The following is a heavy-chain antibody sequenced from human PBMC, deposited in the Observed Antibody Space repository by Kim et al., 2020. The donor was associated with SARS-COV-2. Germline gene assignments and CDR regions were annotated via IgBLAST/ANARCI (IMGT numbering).Heavy chain of an antibody. V-gene: IGHV4-31*03. D-gene: IGHD3-10*01. Sequence: SETLSLTCTVSGGSISSGGYYWSWIRQHPGKGLEWIGYIYYSGSTYYNPSLKSRVTISVDTSKNQFSLKLSSVTAADTAVYYCARGEYYYGSGSYYIFDPWGQGTLVTVSS. CDR2: IYYSGST. CDR3: ARGEYYYGSGSYYIFDP. CDR1: GGSISSGGYY. J-gene: IGHJ5*02.